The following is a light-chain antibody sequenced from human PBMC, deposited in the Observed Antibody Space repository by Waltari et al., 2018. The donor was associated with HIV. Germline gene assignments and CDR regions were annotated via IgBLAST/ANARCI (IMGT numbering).Light chain of an antibody. CDR3: QQRRNWPKT. Sequence: EILFTQSPATLSLSPGERARQSVSSYLAWYQQKPGQAPRLLIYDASNRATGIPARFRGSGSGTDFTLTISSLESEDFAVYYCQQRRNWPKTFGQGTKVEIK. CDR2: DAS. V-gene: IGKV3-11*01. J-gene: IGKJ1*01. CDR1: QSVSSY.